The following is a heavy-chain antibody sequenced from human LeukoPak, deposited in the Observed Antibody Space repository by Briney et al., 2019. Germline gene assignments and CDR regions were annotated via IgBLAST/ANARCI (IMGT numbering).Heavy chain of an antibody. CDR3: AKAGNYIFLYY. Sequence: GGSLRPSSLLATSSFSTIGMGWDGQAPGKGLEWVSAISGSGGSTYYADSVKGRFTVSRDNSKNTLYLQMNSLRAEDTAVYYCAKAGNYIFLYYWVEGSMVTVSS. CDR1: TSSFSTIG. J-gene: IGHJ4*02. D-gene: IGHD3-3*01. CDR2: ISGSGGST. V-gene: IGHV3-23*01.